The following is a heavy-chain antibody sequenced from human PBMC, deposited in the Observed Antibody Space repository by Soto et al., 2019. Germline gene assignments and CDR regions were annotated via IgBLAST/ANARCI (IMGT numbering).Heavy chain of an antibody. Sequence: PSETLSLTCTVSGGSISSSSYYWGWIRQPPGKGLEWIGSIYYSGSTYYNPSLKSRVTISVDTSKNQFSLKLSSVTAADTAVYYCASGGWWFDPWGQGTLVTVS. CDR1: GGSISSSSYY. V-gene: IGHV4-39*01. CDR2: IYYSGST. CDR3: ASGGWWFDP. D-gene: IGHD2-15*01. J-gene: IGHJ5*02.